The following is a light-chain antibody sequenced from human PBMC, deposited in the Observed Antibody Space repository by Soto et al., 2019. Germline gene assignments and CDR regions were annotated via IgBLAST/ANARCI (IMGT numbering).Light chain of an antibody. CDR1: SSDVGDFNY. CDR2: DVT. Sequence: QSALTQPASVSGSPGRSVTISCTGTSSDVGDFNYVSWYQHLPGRAPKLIIYDVTNRLLGISYLFSASKSGRTASLTISGLQAEEEAYYYCSSYSSSTTHVVFGGGTKLTVL. V-gene: IGLV2-14*03. CDR3: SSYSSSTTHVV. J-gene: IGLJ2*01.